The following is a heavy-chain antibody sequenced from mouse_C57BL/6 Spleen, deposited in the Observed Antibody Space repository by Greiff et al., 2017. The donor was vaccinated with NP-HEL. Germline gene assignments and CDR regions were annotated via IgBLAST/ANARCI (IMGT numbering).Heavy chain of an antibody. V-gene: IGHV1-26*01. CDR2: INPNNGGT. D-gene: IGHD1-1*01. CDR1: GYTFTDYY. CDR3: AITTRAWFAY. Sequence: VQLQQSGPELVKPGASVKISCKASGYTFTDYYMNWVKQSHGKSLEWIGDINPNNGGTSYNQKFKGKATLTVDKSSSTAYMELRSLTSEDSAVYYCAITTRAWFAYWGQGTLVTVSA. J-gene: IGHJ3*01.